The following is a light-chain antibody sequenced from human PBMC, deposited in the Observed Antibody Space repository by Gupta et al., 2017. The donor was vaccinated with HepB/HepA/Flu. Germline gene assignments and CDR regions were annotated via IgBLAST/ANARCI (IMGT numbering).Light chain of an antibody. V-gene: IGKV1-39*01. CDR3: QQSYSSPWT. Sequence: DIQMTQSPSSLSASVGDRVTVSCRTSQHIGTYLNWYQQKPGKAPKLLIYAASILQSGVPSRFSGSGSGTDFTLTIIRLQPEDFAVYYCQQSYSSPWTFGQGAKVEVK. CDR1: QHIGTY. CDR2: AAS. J-gene: IGKJ1*01.